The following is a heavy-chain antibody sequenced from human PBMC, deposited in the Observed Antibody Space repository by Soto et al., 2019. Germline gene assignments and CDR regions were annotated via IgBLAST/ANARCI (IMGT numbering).Heavy chain of an antibody. J-gene: IGHJ4*02. CDR1: AGSISRYY. CDR3: VGSLMSRAMESFDY. V-gene: IGHV4-59*01. CDR2: ISYTVDA. D-gene: IGHD5-18*01. Sequence: HVQLQESGPGLVKPSEPLSLTCSVSAGSISRYYWGWVRQSPGEGLEWIAHISYTVDACYNPSLKSRVTISLDTSKNQIALSLMSVTAADTAVYYCVGSLMSRAMESFDYWGQGTLATVTS.